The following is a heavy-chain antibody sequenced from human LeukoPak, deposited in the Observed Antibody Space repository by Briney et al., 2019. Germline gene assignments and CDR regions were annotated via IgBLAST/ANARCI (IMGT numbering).Heavy chain of an antibody. V-gene: IGHV4-4*07. J-gene: IGHJ4*02. D-gene: IGHD6-6*01. CDR2: IYTSGST. CDR1: GGSISSYY. Sequence: SETLSLTCTVSGGSISSYYWSWIRQPAGKGLEWIGRIYTSGSTNYNPSLKSRVTISVDTSKNQFSLKLSSVTAADTAVYYCARVAARPFNFDYWGQGTLVTVSS. CDR3: ARVAARPFNFDY.